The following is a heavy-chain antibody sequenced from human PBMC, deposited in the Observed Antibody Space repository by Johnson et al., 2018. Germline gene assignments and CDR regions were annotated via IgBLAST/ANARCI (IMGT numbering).Heavy chain of an antibody. J-gene: IGHJ3*02. CDR1: GYTFTSYA. CDR3: AKDTVTYPHDAFDI. Sequence: QVQLVQSGAEVKKPGASVKVSCKASGYTFTSYAMHWVRQAPGKGLEWVALMSYDGINIYYADSVKGRFTISRDNSKNTVYLQMNSLRAEDTALYYCAKDTVTYPHDAFDIWGQGTMVTVSS. D-gene: IGHD4-11*01. CDR2: MSYDGINI. V-gene: IGHV3-30-3*02.